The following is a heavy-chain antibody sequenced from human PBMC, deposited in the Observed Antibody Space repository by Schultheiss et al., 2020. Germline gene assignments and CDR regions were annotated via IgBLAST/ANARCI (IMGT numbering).Heavy chain of an antibody. V-gene: IGHV4-59*06. J-gene: IGHJ5*02. D-gene: IGHD3-16*01. Sequence: SETLSLTCTVSGGSISSYYWGWIRQHPAKGLEWLGYIYYSGSTYYNPSLKSRVTISVDTSKNQFSLKLSSVTAADTAVYYCAREGDGFTFDPWGQGTLVTVSS. CDR3: AREGDGFTFDP. CDR2: IYYSGST. CDR1: GGSISSYY.